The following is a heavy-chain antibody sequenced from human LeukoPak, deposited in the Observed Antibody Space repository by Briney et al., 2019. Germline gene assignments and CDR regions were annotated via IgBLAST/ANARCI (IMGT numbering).Heavy chain of an antibody. J-gene: IGHJ3*02. D-gene: IGHD3-10*01. Sequence: GESLKISCKGSGYSFTSYWIGWMRQMPGKGLEWMGIIYPGDSDTRYSPSFQGQVTISADKSISTAYLQWSSLKASDTAMYYCARQDSITMVRGVMAAFDIWGQGTMVTVSS. CDR2: IYPGDSDT. CDR1: GYSFTSYW. V-gene: IGHV5-51*01. CDR3: ARQDSITMVRGVMAAFDI.